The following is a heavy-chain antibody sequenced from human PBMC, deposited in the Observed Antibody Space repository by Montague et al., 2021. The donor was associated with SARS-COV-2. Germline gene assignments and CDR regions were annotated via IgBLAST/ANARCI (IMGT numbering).Heavy chain of an antibody. V-gene: IGHV4-39*01. CDR1: GGSISSSSYY. J-gene: IGHJ5*02. Sequence: SETLSLTCTVYGGSISSSSYYWGWIRQPPGKGLEWIGSIYYSGSTYYTPSLKSRVTISVDTSKNQFSLKLSSVTAADTAADYRARGHSGYEDPSGIDPWGQGTLVTVSS. CDR3: ARGHSGYEDPSGIDP. CDR2: IYYSGST. D-gene: IGHD5-12*01.